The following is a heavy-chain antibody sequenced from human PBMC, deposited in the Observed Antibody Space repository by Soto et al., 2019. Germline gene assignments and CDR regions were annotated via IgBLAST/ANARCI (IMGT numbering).Heavy chain of an antibody. J-gene: IGHJ6*02. CDR2: IIPILGIA. V-gene: IGHV1-69*08. Sequence: QVQLVQSGAEVKKPGSSVKVSCKASGGTFSSYTISWVRQAPGQGLEWMGRIIPILGIANYAQKFQGRVTITADKSTSTAYMELSSLRSEDTAVYYCARDGNPRGYRKGDYGMDVWGQGTTVTVSS. CDR1: GGTFSSYT. D-gene: IGHD5-18*01. CDR3: ARDGNPRGYRKGDYGMDV.